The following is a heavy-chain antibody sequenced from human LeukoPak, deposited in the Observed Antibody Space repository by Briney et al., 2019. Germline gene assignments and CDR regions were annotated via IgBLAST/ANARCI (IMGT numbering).Heavy chain of an antibody. CDR3: ARIYYSSSYDYWYFDL. V-gene: IGHV4-59*01. Sequence: SETLSLTCTVSGGPLSPYYWSWIRQPPGKGLKWIGYIYYSGSTNYNPSLKSRVTISVDTSKNQFSLKLSSVTTADTAVYYCARIYYSSSYDYWYFDLWGRGTLVTVSS. CDR1: GGPLSPYY. D-gene: IGHD6-13*01. J-gene: IGHJ2*01. CDR2: IYYSGST.